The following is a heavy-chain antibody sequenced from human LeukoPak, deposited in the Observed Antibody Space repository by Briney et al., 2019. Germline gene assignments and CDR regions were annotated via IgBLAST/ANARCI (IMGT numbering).Heavy chain of an antibody. CDR2: ISSSSSYI. Sequence: PGGSLRLSCAASGFTLSSYSMNWVRQAPGKGLEWVSSISSSSSYIYYADSVKGRFTISRDNAKNSLYLQMNSLRAEDTAVYYCASGLRYFDWLLPFDYWGQGTLVTVSS. CDR1: GFTLSSYS. V-gene: IGHV3-21*01. D-gene: IGHD3-9*01. J-gene: IGHJ4*02. CDR3: ASGLRYFDWLLPFDY.